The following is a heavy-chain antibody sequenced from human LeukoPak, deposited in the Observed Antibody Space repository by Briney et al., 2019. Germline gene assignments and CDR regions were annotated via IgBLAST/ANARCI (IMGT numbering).Heavy chain of an antibody. CDR1: GDSISSYY. V-gene: IGHV4-34*01. J-gene: IGHJ5*02. CDR2: INHSGST. CDR3: ARGRPRLPAATP. D-gene: IGHD2-2*01. Sequence: PSETLSLTCTVSGDSISSYYWSWIRQPAGKGLEWIGEINHSGSTNYNPSLKSRVTISVDTSKNQFSLKLSSVTAADTAVYYCARGRPRLPAATPWGQGTLVTVSS.